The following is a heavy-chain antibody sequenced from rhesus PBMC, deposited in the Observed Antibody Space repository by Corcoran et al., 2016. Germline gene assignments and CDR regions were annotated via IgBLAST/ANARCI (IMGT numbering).Heavy chain of an antibody. Sequence: QLQLQESGPGLVKPSETLSLTCVVSGDSISSDYWGWVRQSPGKGLEWIGYIYGVSGSTNYNPSLKCRVTISTDTSKNQFSLKLTSVTAADTAIYYCAKYCSGTGCGYFEFWGQGALVTVSS. J-gene: IGHJ1*01. CDR3: AKYCSGTGCGYFEF. CDR2: IYGVSGST. D-gene: IGHD2-21*01. V-gene: IGHV4-160*01. CDR1: GDSISSDY.